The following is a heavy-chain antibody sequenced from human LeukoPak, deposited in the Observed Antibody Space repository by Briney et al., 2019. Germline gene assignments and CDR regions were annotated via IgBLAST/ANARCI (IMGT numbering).Heavy chain of an antibody. Sequence: PSETLSLTCTVSGGSISSGDDYWSWIRQPPGKGLEWRGYIYYSGTTYYNPSLKSRASISVDTSKNQFSLKLTSVTAADTAVYFCARLVGYYSHGSCYHFDYWGQGSLVTVSS. J-gene: IGHJ4*02. V-gene: IGHV4-30-4*01. D-gene: IGHD2-15*01. CDR3: ARLVGYYSHGSCYHFDY. CDR2: IYYSGTT. CDR1: GGSISSGDDY.